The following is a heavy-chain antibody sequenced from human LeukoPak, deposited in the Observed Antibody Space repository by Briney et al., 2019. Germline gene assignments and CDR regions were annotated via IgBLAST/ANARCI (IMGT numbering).Heavy chain of an antibody. J-gene: IGHJ6*02. CDR3: ARRSGRNYYGMDV. CDR1: GGSISSYY. D-gene: IGHD2-15*01. CDR2: IYYSGST. V-gene: IGHV4-59*08. Sequence: SETLSLTCTVSGGSISSYYWSWIRQPPGKGLEWIGNIYYSGSTNYNASLKSRVTISVDTSKNQFSLKLSSVTAADTAVYYCARRSGRNYYGMDVWGQGTTVTVSS.